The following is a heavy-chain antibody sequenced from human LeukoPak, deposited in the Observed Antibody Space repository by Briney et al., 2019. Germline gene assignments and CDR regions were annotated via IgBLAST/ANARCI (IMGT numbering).Heavy chain of an antibody. CDR3: ARVCRTAMVQHHFDY. V-gene: IGHV1-69*13. D-gene: IGHD5-18*01. CDR2: IIPIFDTA. CDR1: GGTFSSYA. J-gene: IGHJ4*02. Sequence: ASVKVSCKASGGTFSSYAISWVRQAPGQGLEWMGGIIPIFDTANYAQKFQGRVTITADESTSTAYMELSSLRSEDTAVYYCARVCRTAMVQHHFDYWGQGTLVTVSS.